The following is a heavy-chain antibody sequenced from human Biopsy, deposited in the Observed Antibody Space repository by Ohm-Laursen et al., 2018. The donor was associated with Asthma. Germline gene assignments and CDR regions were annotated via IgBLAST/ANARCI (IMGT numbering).Heavy chain of an antibody. Sequence: SLRLSCAASGFTFSNYAMHWVRQAPGKGLEWVALISYDGSIKKKADSVKGRFTISRDNSKNTLYLQMNSLRAEDTAVYYCARTYYDFLTGQVNDAFAIWGQGTMVTVSS. CDR1: GFTFSNYA. CDR2: ISYDGSIK. V-gene: IGHV3-30-3*01. CDR3: ARTYYDFLTGQVNDAFAI. J-gene: IGHJ3*02. D-gene: IGHD3-9*01.